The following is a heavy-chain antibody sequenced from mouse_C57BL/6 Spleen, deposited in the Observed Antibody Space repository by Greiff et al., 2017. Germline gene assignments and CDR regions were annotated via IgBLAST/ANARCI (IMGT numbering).Heavy chain of an antibody. J-gene: IGHJ1*03. CDR1: GYTFTSYW. V-gene: IGHV1-50*01. CDR2: IDPSDSYT. Sequence: QVQLQQPGAELVKPGASVKLSCKASGYTFTSYWMQWVKQRPGQGLEWIGEIDPSDSYTNYNQKFKGKATLTVDTSSSTAYMQLSSLTSEDSAVYYCSLTVVNFEVWGTGTTVTVSS. CDR3: SLTVVNFEV. D-gene: IGHD1-1*01.